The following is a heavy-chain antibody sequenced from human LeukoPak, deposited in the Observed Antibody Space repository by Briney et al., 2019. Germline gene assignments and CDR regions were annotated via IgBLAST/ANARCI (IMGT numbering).Heavy chain of an antibody. V-gene: IGHV1-2*02. CDR2: INPNSGDT. CDR1: GYTFTGYY. D-gene: IGHD6-19*01. CDR3: ARVFGSSGSHLPGDY. J-gene: IGHJ4*02. Sequence: GASVKVSCKASGYTFTGYYIHWVRQAPGQGLEWMGWINPNSGDTNYAQKFQGRVTMTRDTSITTAYMELSSLRSDDTAVYYCARVFGSSGSHLPGDYWGQGTLVTVSS.